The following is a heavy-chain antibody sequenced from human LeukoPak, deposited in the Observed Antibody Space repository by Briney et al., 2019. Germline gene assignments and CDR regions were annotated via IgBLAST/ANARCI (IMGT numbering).Heavy chain of an antibody. V-gene: IGHV3-9*01. J-gene: IGHJ4*02. CDR2: ISWNSGSI. Sequence: GGSLRLSCAASGFTFDDYAMHWVRQAPGKGLEWVSSISWNSGSISYADSVKGRFTISRDNAKNSLYLQMNSLRAEDTALYYCAKGGGYSSSWYLYFDYWGQGTLVTVSS. D-gene: IGHD6-13*01. CDR3: AKGGGYSSSWYLYFDY. CDR1: GFTFDDYA.